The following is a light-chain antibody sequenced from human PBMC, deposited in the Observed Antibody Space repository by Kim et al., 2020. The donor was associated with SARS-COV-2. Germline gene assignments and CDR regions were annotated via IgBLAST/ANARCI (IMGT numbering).Light chain of an antibody. Sequence: DIQMTQSPSTLSVSIGDRVTITCRASQRIGTWLAWYQQKPGKAPRLLIYEASSLDSGVTSRFSGSGSGTEFTLTISSLQTDDFATYYCQQYNRSPGLTFGGGTKVDIK. CDR3: QQYNRSPGLT. CDR1: QRIGTW. V-gene: IGKV1-5*03. CDR2: EAS. J-gene: IGKJ4*01.